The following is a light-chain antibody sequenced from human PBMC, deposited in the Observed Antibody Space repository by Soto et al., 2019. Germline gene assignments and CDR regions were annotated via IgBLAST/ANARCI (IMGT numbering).Light chain of an antibody. CDR1: SGHSSYA. CDR2: LNSDGSH. J-gene: IGLJ2*01. CDR3: QTWGTGIR. Sequence: QLVLTQSPSASASLGASVKLTCTLNSGHSSYAIAWHQQQPEKGPRFLMKLNSDGSHSKGDGILDRFSGSSSGAERYLTISSLQSEDEADYYCQTWGTGIRFGTGTKLTVL. V-gene: IGLV4-69*01.